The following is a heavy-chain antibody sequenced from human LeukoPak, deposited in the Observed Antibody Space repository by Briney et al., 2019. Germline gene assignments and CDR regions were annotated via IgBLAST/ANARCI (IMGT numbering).Heavy chain of an antibody. CDR2: IYYSGST. Sequence: SETLSLTCTVSGGSISSGDYYWSWIRQPPGKGPEWIGYIYYSGSTYYNPSLKSRVTISVDTSKNQFSLKLSSVTDADMAVYYCARGRRRDWFDPWGQGTLVTVSS. V-gene: IGHV4-30-4*08. CDR3: ARGRRRDWFDP. J-gene: IGHJ5*02. CDR1: GGSISSGDYY.